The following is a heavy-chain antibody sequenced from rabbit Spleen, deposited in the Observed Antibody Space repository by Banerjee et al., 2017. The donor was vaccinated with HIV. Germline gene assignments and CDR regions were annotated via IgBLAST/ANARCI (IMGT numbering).Heavy chain of an antibody. J-gene: IGHJ4*01. D-gene: IGHD1-1*01. CDR3: ARDLVAVIGWNFNL. Sequence: QSLEESGGDLVKPGASLTLTCTASGFSFSSSYDMCWVRQAPGKGLEWIACIYGGSSSDTYYARWAKGRFTMSRTSSTTVTLQMTSLTAADTATYFCARDLVAVIGWNFNLWGPGTLVTVS. CDR2: IYGGSSSDT. V-gene: IGHV1S40*01. CDR1: GFSFSSSYD.